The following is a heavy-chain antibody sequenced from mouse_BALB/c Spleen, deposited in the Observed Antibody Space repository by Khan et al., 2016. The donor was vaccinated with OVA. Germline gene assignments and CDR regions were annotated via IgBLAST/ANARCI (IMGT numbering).Heavy chain of an antibody. CDR3: AHSLLLYAMDY. CDR1: GFNIKDTY. J-gene: IGHJ4*01. CDR2: IDPANGKT. Sequence: EVELVESGAEFVKPGASVKLSCTASGFNIKDTYIHWVKQRPEQGLEWIGRIDPANGKTNFDPKFQGKATITADTSSNTAYLHLSSLTSEDTVVYYCAHSLLLYAMDYWGQGTSVTVSS. V-gene: IGHV14-3*02. D-gene: IGHD1-2*01.